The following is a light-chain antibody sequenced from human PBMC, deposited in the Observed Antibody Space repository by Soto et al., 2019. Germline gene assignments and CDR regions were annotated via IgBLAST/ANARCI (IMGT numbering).Light chain of an antibody. CDR3: CSYAGSSTLV. V-gene: IGLV2-23*02. CDR2: EVS. J-gene: IGLJ2*01. Sequence: QSALTQPASVSGSPGQSITISCTGTSSDVGSYNLVSWYQQHPGKAPKLMIYEVSKRPSGVSNRFSGSKSGYTASLTISGLQAEDEADYYCCSYAGSSTLVFGGGTKLTVL. CDR1: SSDVGSYNL.